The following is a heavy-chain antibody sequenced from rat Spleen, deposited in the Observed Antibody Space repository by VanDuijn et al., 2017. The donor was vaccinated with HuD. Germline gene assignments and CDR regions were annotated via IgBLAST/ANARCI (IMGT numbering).Heavy chain of an antibody. CDR1: GFSITTHY. CDR2: INYSGST. D-gene: IGHD1-1*01. CDR3: ARALVPGQWYYFDY. J-gene: IGHJ2*01. Sequence: EVQLQESGPGLVKPSQSLSLTCSVTGFSITTHYWDWIRKFPGNKMEWMGYINYSGSTTYNPSLKSRISITRDTSKNQFFLQLNSVTTEDTATYYCARALVPGQWYYFDYWGQGVMVTVSS. V-gene: IGHV3-1*01.